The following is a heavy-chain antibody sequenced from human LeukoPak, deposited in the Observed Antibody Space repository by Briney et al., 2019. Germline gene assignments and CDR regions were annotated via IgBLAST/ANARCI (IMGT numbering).Heavy chain of an antibody. V-gene: IGHV4-39*01. Sequence: SETLSLTCTVSGGSISSSSYYWGWIRQPPGKGLEWIGSIYYSGSTYYNPSLKSRATISVDTSKNQFSLKLSSVTAADTAVYYCARPSPPGIAAAGTGFSDYWGQGTLVTVSS. D-gene: IGHD6-13*01. CDR2: IYYSGST. CDR1: GGSISSSSYY. CDR3: ARPSPPGIAAAGTGFSDY. J-gene: IGHJ4*02.